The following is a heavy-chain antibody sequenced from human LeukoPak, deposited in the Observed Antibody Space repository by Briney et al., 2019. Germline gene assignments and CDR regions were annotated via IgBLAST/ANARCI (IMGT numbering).Heavy chain of an antibody. CDR2: ISGNGAGT. Sequence: GGSLRLSCAASGFTFSRNAMNWVRQAPGKGLEWVASISGNGAGTYYADSVKGRFNISRDNSKNTLYLQMNSLRTEDTAVYYCAKDANYFHSGSYLIPFDFWDQGTLVTVPS. V-gene: IGHV3-23*01. CDR3: AKDANYFHSGSYLIPFDF. D-gene: IGHD1-26*01. CDR1: GFTFSRNA. J-gene: IGHJ4*02.